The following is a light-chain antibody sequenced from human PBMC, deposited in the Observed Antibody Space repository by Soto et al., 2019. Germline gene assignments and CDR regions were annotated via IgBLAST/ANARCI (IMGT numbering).Light chain of an antibody. J-gene: IGLJ2*01. CDR3: TSYTSSDTVI. CDR1: SSDIGDYNY. Sequence: QSALTQPASMSGSPGQSITISCTGTSSDIGDYNYVSWYRQHPGKAPKLIVFEVTNRPSGISNRFSGSKSGNTASLIITGLQAEDEADYYCTSYTSSDTVIFGGGTKLTVL. V-gene: IGLV2-14*01. CDR2: EVT.